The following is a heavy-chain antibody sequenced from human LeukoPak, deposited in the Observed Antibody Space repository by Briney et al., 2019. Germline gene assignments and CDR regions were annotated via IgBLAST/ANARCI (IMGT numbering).Heavy chain of an antibody. Sequence: SETLSLTCTVSSGSISSYYWSWIRQHPGKGLEWIGYIYYSGSTYYNPSLKSRVTISVDTSKNQFSLKLSSVTAADTAVYYCARVWFGELLLDYWGQGTLVTVSS. V-gene: IGHV4-59*06. D-gene: IGHD3-10*01. CDR1: SGSISSYY. CDR3: ARVWFGELLLDY. CDR2: IYYSGST. J-gene: IGHJ4*02.